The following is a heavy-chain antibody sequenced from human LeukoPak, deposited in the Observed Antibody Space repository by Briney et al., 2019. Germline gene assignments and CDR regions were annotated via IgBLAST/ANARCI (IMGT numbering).Heavy chain of an antibody. D-gene: IGHD3-10*01. Sequence: GGSLRLSCAASGFTFSSYAMSWVRQAPGKGLEWVSAISGSGGSTYYADSVKGRFTISRDNSKNTLYLQMNSLRAEDTAVYYCAKVPTYGSGSYYFDYWGQGTLVTVPS. CDR3: AKVPTYGSGSYYFDY. V-gene: IGHV3-23*01. J-gene: IGHJ4*02. CDR2: ISGSGGST. CDR1: GFTFSSYA.